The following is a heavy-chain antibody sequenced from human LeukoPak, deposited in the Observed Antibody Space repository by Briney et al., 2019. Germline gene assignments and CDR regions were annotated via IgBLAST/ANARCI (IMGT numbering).Heavy chain of an antibody. CDR1: GGSISSRSCY. CDR3: AKDFDLESIAAPGY. CDR2: IYYSGST. D-gene: IGHD6-6*01. Sequence: SETLSLTCPGSGGSISSRSCYWGGIRRPPGKGLEWIGGIYYSGSTYYNPSIKTQVTISVDTSKNQFSLKLSSVTAADTAVYYCAKDFDLESIAAPGYWGQGPLLTVYS. J-gene: IGHJ4*02. V-gene: IGHV4-39*07.